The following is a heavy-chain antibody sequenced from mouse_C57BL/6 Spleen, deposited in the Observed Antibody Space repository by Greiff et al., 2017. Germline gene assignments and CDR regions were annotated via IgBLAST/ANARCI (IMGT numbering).Heavy chain of an antibody. Sequence: EVQLQQSGTVLARPGASVKMSCKTSGYTFTSYWMHWVKQRPGQGLEWIGAIYPGNSDTSYNQKFKGKAKLTAVTSASTAYMALSSLTNEDSAVYYCTAATGTDYAMDYWGQGTSVTVSS. D-gene: IGHD4-1*02. CDR3: TAATGTDYAMDY. V-gene: IGHV1-5*01. CDR2: IYPGNSDT. CDR1: GYTFTSYW. J-gene: IGHJ4*01.